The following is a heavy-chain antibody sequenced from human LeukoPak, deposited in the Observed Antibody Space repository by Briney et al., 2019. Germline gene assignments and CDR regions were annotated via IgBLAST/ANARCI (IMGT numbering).Heavy chain of an antibody. CDR1: GFTFSTYG. CDR3: ARSWEGSIAAAGTFDY. CDR2: IRYDGSNK. J-gene: IGHJ4*02. V-gene: IGHV3-30*02. Sequence: GGSLRLSCAASGFTFSTYGMHWVRQAPGKGLEWVAFIRYDGSNKYYADSVKGRFTISRDNSKNTLYLQMNSLRAEDAAVYYCARSWEGSIAAAGTFDYWGQGTLVTVSS. D-gene: IGHD6-13*01.